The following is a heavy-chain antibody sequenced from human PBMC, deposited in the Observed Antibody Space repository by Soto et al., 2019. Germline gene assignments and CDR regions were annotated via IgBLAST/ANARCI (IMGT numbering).Heavy chain of an antibody. CDR3: ARGLRVRGLISSYYFDY. Sequence: SLTCTVSGGSISSGGYYWSWIRQHPGKGLDWIGYIYYSGSTYYNPSLKSRVTISVDTSKNQFSLKLSSVTAADTAVYYCARGLRVRGLISSYYFDYWGQGTLVTVSS. D-gene: IGHD3-10*01. V-gene: IGHV4-31*03. CDR2: IYYSGST. CDR1: GGSISSGGYY. J-gene: IGHJ4*01.